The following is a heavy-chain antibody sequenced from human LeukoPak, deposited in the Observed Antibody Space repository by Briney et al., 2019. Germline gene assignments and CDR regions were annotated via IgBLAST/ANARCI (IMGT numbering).Heavy chain of an antibody. V-gene: IGHV3-23*01. J-gene: IGHJ4*02. CDR3: AKDRHWLALDD. Sequence: GGSLRLSCAASGFTFSSHGMNWVRQAPGKGLEWVSGITGGGTTYYADSVKGRVTISRDNSKNTLYLQMNSLRAEDTAVYYCAKDRHWLALDDWGQGTLVTVSS. CDR2: ITGGGTT. CDR1: GFTFSSHG. D-gene: IGHD6-19*01.